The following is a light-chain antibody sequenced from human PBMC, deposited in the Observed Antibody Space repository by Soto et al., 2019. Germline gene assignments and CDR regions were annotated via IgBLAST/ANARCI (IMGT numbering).Light chain of an antibody. J-gene: IGKJ2*01. Sequence: DIQMTQSPSSLSASVGDRVTITCRASQSISSYLNWYQQKPWKAPKLLIYAASSLQSGDPSRFSGSGSGTDFTLTISSLQPEDFATYYCQQSYSTPPTFGQGTKLEIK. V-gene: IGKV1-39*01. CDR1: QSISSY. CDR2: AAS. CDR3: QQSYSTPPT.